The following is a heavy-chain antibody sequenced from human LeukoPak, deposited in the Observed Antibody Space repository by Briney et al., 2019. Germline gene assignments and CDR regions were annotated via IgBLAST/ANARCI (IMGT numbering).Heavy chain of an antibody. CDR2: IIPILGIA. CDR3: ASSRSSDRTVNFDY. CDR1: GGTFSSYT. V-gene: IGHV1-69*02. Sequence: GASVKVSCKASGGTFSSYTISWVRLAPGQGLEWMGRIIPILGIANYAQKFQGRVTITADKSTSTAYMELSSLRSEDTAVYYCASSRSSDRTVNFDYWGQGTLVTVSS. D-gene: IGHD1-14*01. J-gene: IGHJ4*02.